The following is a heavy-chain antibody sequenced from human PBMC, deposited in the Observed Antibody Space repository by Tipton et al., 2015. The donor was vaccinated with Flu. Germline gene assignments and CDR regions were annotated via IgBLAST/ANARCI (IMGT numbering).Heavy chain of an antibody. CDR2: IYHSGST. V-gene: IGHV4-39*01. CDR3: ARHTGDSVRGVIDY. Sequence: TLSLTCTISGGSIRNGGYYWSWIRQHPGKGLEWIGTIYHSGSTYYNPSLKSRLTMSVDTSKNQFSLKLSSVTAADTAVYYCARHTGDSVRGVIDYWGQGTLVTVSS. CDR1: GGSIRNGGYY. D-gene: IGHD3-10*02. J-gene: IGHJ4*02.